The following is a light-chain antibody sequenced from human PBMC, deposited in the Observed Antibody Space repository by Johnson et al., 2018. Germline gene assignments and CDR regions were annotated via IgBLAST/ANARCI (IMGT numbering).Light chain of an antibody. V-gene: IGLV1-51*02. J-gene: IGLJ1*01. CDR3: GPLDSSLRAGSV. Sequence: QSVLTQPPSVSAAPGQKVTISCSGSSSNIGNNYVSWYQQLPGTAPKLLIYENNKRPSGIPDRFSGSKSGTSATLGITGLQTGDEADYYCGPLDSSLRAGSVFGTGTKVTVL. CDR2: ENN. CDR1: SSNIGNNY.